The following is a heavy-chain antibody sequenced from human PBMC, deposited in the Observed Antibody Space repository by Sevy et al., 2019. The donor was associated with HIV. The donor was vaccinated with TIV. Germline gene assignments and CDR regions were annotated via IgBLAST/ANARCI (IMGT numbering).Heavy chain of an antibody. J-gene: IGHJ4*01. CDR2: THYSGTT. CDR3: ARDSGNYPYYFDY. V-gene: IGHV4-61*01. CDR1: GGSISGGNYF. Sequence: SETLSLTWTVSGGSISGGNYFWSWIRQSPGKGLEWIGYTHYSGTTNYNPSLKSRVTISVDTSKNQFSLKLRSVTAADTAVYYCARDSGNYPYYFDYWGQGTLVTVSS. D-gene: IGHD1-26*01.